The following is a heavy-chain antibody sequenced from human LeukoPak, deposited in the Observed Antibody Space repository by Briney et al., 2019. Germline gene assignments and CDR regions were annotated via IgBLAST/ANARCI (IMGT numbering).Heavy chain of an antibody. Sequence: GGSLRLSCAASGFTFSSYAMSWVRQAPGKGLEWVSAISGSGGSTYYADSVKGRFTISRDNSKNTLYLQMNSLRAEGTAVYYCAKGYSYGYIGYFDYWGQGTLVIVSS. CDR2: ISGSGGST. J-gene: IGHJ4*02. CDR1: GFTFSSYA. V-gene: IGHV3-23*01. D-gene: IGHD5-18*01. CDR3: AKGYSYGYIGYFDY.